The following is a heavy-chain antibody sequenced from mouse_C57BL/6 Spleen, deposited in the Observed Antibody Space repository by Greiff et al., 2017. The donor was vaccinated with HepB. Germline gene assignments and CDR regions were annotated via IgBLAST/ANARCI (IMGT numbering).Heavy chain of an antibody. Sequence: EVQRVESEGGLVQPGSSMKLSCTASGFTFSDYYMAWVRQVPEKGLEWVANINYDGSSTYYLDSLKSRFIISRDNAKNILYLQMSSLKSEDTATYYCARVFDYFDYWGQGTTLTVSS. CDR3: ARVFDYFDY. V-gene: IGHV5-16*01. CDR1: GFTFSDYY. CDR2: INYDGSST. J-gene: IGHJ2*01.